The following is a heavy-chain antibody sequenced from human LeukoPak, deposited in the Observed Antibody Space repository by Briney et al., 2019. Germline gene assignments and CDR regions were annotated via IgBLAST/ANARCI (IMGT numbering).Heavy chain of an antibody. CDR1: GSTFSSYA. CDR2: ITPIFGTA. V-gene: IGHV1-69*05. J-gene: IGHJ4*02. Sequence: APVNVSRTASGSTFSSYAISWVRHAPGQGLEWMGRITPIFGTANYAQKYQVRDTITTVESTTTASKEQISLRSEDTAVYYCAREGYDILTGHNPDGYWGEGTLVTVSS. CDR3: AREGYDILTGHNPDGY. D-gene: IGHD3-9*01.